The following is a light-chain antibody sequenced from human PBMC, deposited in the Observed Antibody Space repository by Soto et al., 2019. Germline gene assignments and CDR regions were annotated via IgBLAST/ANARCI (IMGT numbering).Light chain of an antibody. V-gene: IGKV3-20*01. Sequence: EIVLTQSPGTLSLSPGESATLSCRASQSVSSTYLAWYQQKPGQAPRLLIYDLSRRTTGIPDRFSASGSGTDFTLTIRRLEPEDFAVYYCQQYGSSPRTFGQGTKLEI. CDR2: DLS. CDR3: QQYGSSPRT. CDR1: QSVSSTY. J-gene: IGKJ2*02.